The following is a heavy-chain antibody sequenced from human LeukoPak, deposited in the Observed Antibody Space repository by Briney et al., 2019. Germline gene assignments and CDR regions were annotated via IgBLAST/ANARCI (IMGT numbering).Heavy chain of an antibody. V-gene: IGHV1-18*01. Sequence: ASVKVSCKASGYTFTSYGISWVRQAPGQGLEWMGWISAYNGNTNYAQKLQGRVTMTTNTSTSTAYMELRSLRSDDTAVYYCARDFSSSWGGLRFDPWGQGTLVTVSS. D-gene: IGHD6-13*01. CDR2: ISAYNGNT. CDR1: GYTFTSYG. J-gene: IGHJ5*02. CDR3: ARDFSSSWGGLRFDP.